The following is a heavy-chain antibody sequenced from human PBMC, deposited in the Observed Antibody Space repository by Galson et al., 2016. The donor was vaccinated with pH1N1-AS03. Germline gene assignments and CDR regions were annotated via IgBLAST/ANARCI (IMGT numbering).Heavy chain of an antibody. CDR1: GFTFSSYA. J-gene: IGHJ4*02. V-gene: IGHV3-64*01. CDR2: ISVNGVST. D-gene: IGHD6-13*01. Sequence: SLRLSCAASGFTFSSYAMYWVRQAPGKGLEYVSAISVNGVSTYYANSVKGRFTISRDNSKNTLYLQMGSLRAEDMAVYYCARGPVSYSNYWFPPPDYWGQGTLVTVSS. CDR3: ARGPVSYSNYWFPPPDY.